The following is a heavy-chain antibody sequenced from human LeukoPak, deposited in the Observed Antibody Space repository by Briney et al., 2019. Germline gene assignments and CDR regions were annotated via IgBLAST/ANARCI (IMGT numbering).Heavy chain of an antibody. V-gene: IGHV3-7*01. CDR3: ARDSGHTGYDLLDF. J-gene: IGHJ4*02. D-gene: IGHD5-12*01. CDR2: IKHDGSEK. CDR1: GFTFNSYW. Sequence: PGGSLRLSCAASGFTFNSYWVGWVRQTPGKGLEWVANIKHDGSEKYYVDSVEGRFTISRDNAKNSLFLQMNSLRAEDTAVYYCARDSGHTGYDLLDFWGQGTLVTVSS.